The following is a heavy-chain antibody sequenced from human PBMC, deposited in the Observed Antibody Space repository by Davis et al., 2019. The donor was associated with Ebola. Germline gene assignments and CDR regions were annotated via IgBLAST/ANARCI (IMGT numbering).Heavy chain of an antibody. Sequence: GESLKISCAASGFTFSSYWMHWVRQAPGKGLVWVSRINSDGTGTSYADSVKGRFTISRDNAKRTLYLQMNSLRAEDTALYYCARVGYSSGYGLSGMDVWGQGTTVTVSS. D-gene: IGHD6-25*01. CDR3: ARVGYSSGYGLSGMDV. V-gene: IGHV3-74*01. CDR2: INSDGTGT. J-gene: IGHJ6*02. CDR1: GFTFSSYW.